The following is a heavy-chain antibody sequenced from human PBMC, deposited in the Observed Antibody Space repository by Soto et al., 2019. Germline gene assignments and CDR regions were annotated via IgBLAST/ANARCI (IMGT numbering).Heavy chain of an antibody. D-gene: IGHD2-15*01. V-gene: IGHV4-39*01. CDR1: GGSISSSSYY. CDR2: IYYSGST. J-gene: IGHJ5*02. CDR3: ARHYCSGGSCYEENWFDP. Sequence: SETLSLTCTVSGGSISSSSYYWGWIRQPPGKGLEWIGSIYYSGSTYYNPSLKSRVTISVDTSKNQFSLKLSSVTAADTAVYYCARHYCSGGSCYEENWFDPWGQGTLVTVSS.